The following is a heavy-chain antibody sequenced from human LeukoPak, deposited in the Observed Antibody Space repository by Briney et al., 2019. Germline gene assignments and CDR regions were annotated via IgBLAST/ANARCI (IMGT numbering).Heavy chain of an antibody. CDR1: GYTFTSYD. V-gene: IGHV1-8*03. CDR3: ARAKQLGNLLYYYYYMDV. CDR2: MNRNSGNT. J-gene: IGHJ6*03. D-gene: IGHD6-13*01. Sequence: GASVKVSCKASGYTFTSYDINWVRQATGQGLEWMGWMNRNSGNTGYAQKFQGRVTITRNTSISTAYMELSSLRSEDTAVYYCARAKQLGNLLYYYYYMDVWGKGTTVTVSS.